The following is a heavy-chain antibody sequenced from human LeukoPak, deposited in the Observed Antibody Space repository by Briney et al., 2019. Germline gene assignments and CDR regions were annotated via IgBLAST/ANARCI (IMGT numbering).Heavy chain of an antibody. Sequence: GGSLRLSSAASGFTFSSNWMYWVRQAPGKGLVWVSRINSDGSTTSYVDSVKGRFTISRDNAKSTLYLQMNSLRAEDTAVYYCARGGPIDYWGQGTLVTVSS. V-gene: IGHV3-74*01. CDR2: INSDGSTT. CDR1: GFTFSSNW. J-gene: IGHJ4*02. CDR3: ARGGPIDY.